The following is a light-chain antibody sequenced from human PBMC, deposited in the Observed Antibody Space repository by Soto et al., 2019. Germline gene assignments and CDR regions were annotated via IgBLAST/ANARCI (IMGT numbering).Light chain of an antibody. CDR1: QSISSW. Sequence: DIQMTQSPSTLSASLRDRVTITCRASQSISSWLAWYQQKPGKAPNLLIYKASSLESGVPSRFSGSGSGTEFTLTISSLQPDDFATYYCQQYNSYPLTFGGGTKVEIK. CDR3: QQYNSYPLT. J-gene: IGKJ4*01. V-gene: IGKV1-5*03. CDR2: KAS.